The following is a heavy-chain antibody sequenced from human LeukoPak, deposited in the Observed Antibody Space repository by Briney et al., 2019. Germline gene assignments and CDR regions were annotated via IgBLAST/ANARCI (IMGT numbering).Heavy chain of an antibody. J-gene: IGHJ3*02. Sequence: ASVKVSCKASGYTFTSYAMHWVRQAPGQGLEWMGWINPKNGGTNYAQKFQGWVTMTRDTSISTAYMELSRLRSDDTAVYYCARGGRGGPASGYDLKALDIWGQGTMVTVSS. V-gene: IGHV1-2*04. D-gene: IGHD5-12*01. CDR2: INPKNGGT. CDR3: ARGGRGGPASGYDLKALDI. CDR1: GYTFTSYA.